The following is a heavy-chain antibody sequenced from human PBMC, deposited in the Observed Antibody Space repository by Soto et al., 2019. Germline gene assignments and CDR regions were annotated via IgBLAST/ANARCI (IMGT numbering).Heavy chain of an antibody. J-gene: IGHJ6*02. CDR3: AQRRGDHSNYSWGIDV. D-gene: IGHD4-4*01. Sequence: QVQLVESGGGVVQPGRSLRLSCAASGFTFNNYGMHWVRQAPGKGLVWVTVISYDGSHKYYADSVKGRFTISRDNSKNTLYLQMNSLRDEDTAVYYCAQRRGDHSNYSWGIDVWGQGTTVTVSS. V-gene: IGHV3-30*18. CDR2: ISYDGSHK. CDR1: GFTFNNYG.